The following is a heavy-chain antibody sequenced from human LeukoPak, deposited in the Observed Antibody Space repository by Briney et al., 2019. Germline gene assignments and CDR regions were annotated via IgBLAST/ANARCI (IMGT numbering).Heavy chain of an antibody. CDR3: VRALGTPDCFDI. V-gene: IGHV4-39*07. CDR2: IYHSGYS. Sequence: SETLSLTCLVSGDSISSTSNYWSWIRQPPGKGLEWIGYIYHSGYSYSNPSLQGRVTISVDTSKNQFSLKLNSVTAADTAMYYCVRALGTPDCFDIWGQGTMVPVSS. D-gene: IGHD1-14*01. J-gene: IGHJ3*02. CDR1: GDSISSTSNY.